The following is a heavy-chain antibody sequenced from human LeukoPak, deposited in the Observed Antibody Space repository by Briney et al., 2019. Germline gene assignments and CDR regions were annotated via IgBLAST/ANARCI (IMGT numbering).Heavy chain of an antibody. CDR2: ISSSSSYI. J-gene: IGHJ4*02. D-gene: IGHD4-11*01. CDR1: GFTFSSYS. V-gene: IGHV3-21*01. CDR3: ARDPYSGLFDY. Sequence: GGSLRLSXAASGFTFSSYSMNWVRQAPGKGLEWVSSISSSSSYIYYADSVKGRLTISRDNAKNSLYLQMNSLRAEDTAVYYCARDPYSGLFDYWGQGTLVTVSS.